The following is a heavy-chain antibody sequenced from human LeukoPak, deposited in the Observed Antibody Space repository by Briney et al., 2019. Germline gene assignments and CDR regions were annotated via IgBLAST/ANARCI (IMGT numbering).Heavy chain of an antibody. D-gene: IGHD3-22*01. J-gene: IGHJ4*02. CDR2: INPNSGDT. CDR1: GYIFTAYY. Sequence: ASVKVSCKASGYIFTAYYMHWVRQAPGQGLEWMGWINPNSGDTKIAQKFQGRVTMTRDTSISTAYMELSSLRSDDTAVYYCARGPNYYDSSGFHYRDWGQGTLVTVSS. CDR3: ARGPNYYDSSGFHYRD. V-gene: IGHV1-2*02.